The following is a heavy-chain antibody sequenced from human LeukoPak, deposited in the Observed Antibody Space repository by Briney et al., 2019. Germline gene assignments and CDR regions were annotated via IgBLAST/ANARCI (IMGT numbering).Heavy chain of an antibody. CDR2: IDPSDSYT. CDR3: ATLLGYNWNYDYYYGMDV. Sequence: GESLKISCKGSGYEFTSYWISWVRQMPGKGLEWMGRIDPSDSYTNYSPSFQGHVTISADRSISTAYLQWSSLKASDTAMYYCATLLGYNWNYDYYYGMDVWGQGTTVTVSS. CDR1: GYEFTSYW. D-gene: IGHD1-20*01. V-gene: IGHV5-10-1*01. J-gene: IGHJ6*02.